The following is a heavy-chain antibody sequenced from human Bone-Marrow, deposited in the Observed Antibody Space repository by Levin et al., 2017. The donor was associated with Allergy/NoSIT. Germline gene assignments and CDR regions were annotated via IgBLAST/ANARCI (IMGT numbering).Heavy chain of an antibody. CDR1: GFTFSSYA. CDR3: AKEGLAVAGYYFDS. CDR2: ISGSGTIT. J-gene: IGHJ4*02. Sequence: GGSLRLSCAASGFTFSSYAMSWVRQAPGKGLEWVSSISGSGTITHYAESVKGRFTISRDISKNMLHLQMNSLRAEDTAIYFCAKEGLAVAGYYFDSWGQGPLVTVSP. V-gene: IGHV3-23*01. D-gene: IGHD6-19*01.